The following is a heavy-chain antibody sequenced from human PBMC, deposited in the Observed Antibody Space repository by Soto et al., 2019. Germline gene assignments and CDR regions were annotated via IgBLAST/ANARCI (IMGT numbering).Heavy chain of an antibody. CDR1: GGSIISGDYY. D-gene: IGHD1-26*01. J-gene: IGHJ4*02. Sequence: QVQLQESGPGLVKPSQTLSLTCTVSGGSIISGDYYWSWIRQPPGKGLEWIAYIHYSGSTYYNPSLKSRVTISVDTSKNQFSLKLSSVTAADTAVYYCARSRYTGSYFFDYWGQGILVTVSS. CDR2: IHYSGST. V-gene: IGHV4-30-4*01. CDR3: ARSRYTGSYFFDY.